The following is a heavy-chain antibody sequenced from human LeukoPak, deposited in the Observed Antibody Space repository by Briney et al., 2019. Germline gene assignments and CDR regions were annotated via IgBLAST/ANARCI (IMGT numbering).Heavy chain of an antibody. J-gene: IGHJ4*02. V-gene: IGHV4-39*07. CDR3: ARGSYDFWSGYSNFDY. CDR1: GGSISSSSYY. Sequence: PSETLSLTCTVSGGSISSSSYYWGWIRQPPGKGLEWIGSIYYSGSTYYNPSLKSRVTISVDTSKNQFSLKLSSVTAADTAVYYCARGSYDFWSGYSNFDYWGQGTLVTVSS. D-gene: IGHD3-3*01. CDR2: IYYSGST.